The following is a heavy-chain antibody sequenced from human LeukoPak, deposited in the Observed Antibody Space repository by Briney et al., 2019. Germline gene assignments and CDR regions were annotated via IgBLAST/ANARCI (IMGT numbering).Heavy chain of an antibody. J-gene: IGHJ4*02. V-gene: IGHV3-7*01. D-gene: IGHD6-13*01. CDR3: ARSRLSSWYLDY. CDR1: GFTFNSYW. Sequence: PGGSLRLSCAASGFTFNSYWMSWVRQAPGKGLEWVANIKHGGSEKYYVDSVKGRFTISRDNAKNSLYLQMNSLRAEDTAVYYCARSRLSSWYLDYWGQGTLVTVSS. CDR2: IKHGGSEK.